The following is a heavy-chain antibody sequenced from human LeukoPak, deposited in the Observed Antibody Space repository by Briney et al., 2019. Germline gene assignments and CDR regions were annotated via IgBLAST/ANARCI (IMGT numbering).Heavy chain of an antibody. CDR1: GSTVLFFE. D-gene: IGHD2/OR15-2a*01. CDR2: ISTSGRTI. CDR3: AGGVFLRFFF. Sequence: PGGSLSPACSLCGSTVLFFEIGSVRQAPGKGLEWVSYISTSGRTIYYADSVKGRLTISRDNAKNSLYLQMNSLRAEDAAVYYWAGGVFLRFFFWGQRTLVTVSS. J-gene: IGHJ4*02. V-gene: IGHV3-48*03.